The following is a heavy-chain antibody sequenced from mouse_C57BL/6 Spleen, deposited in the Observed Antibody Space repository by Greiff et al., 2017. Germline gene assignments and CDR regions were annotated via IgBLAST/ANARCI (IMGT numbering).Heavy chain of an antibody. CDR3: ARPIYYDYDVGYYFDY. CDR2: INPSTGGT. J-gene: IGHJ2*01. D-gene: IGHD2-4*01. Sequence: VQLQQSGPELVKPGASVKISCKASGYSFTGYYMNWVKQSPEKSLEWIGEINPSTGGTTYNQKFKAKATLTVDKSSSTAYMQLKSLTSEDSAVYYCARPIYYDYDVGYYFDYWGQGTTLTVSS. CDR1: GYSFTGYY. V-gene: IGHV1-42*01.